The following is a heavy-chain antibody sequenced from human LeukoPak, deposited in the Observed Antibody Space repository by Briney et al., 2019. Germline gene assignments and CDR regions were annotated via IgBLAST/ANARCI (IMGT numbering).Heavy chain of an antibody. D-gene: IGHD3-16*01. V-gene: IGHV3-74*03. J-gene: IGHJ1*01. Sequence: PGGSLRLSCAASGFTFSNYGMHWVRQGPGKGLVWVSRINSDGRSTAYADSVKGRFTISRDNAKNTLYLQMDSLRAEDTAVYYCARAMITSTTSPEHWGQGTLVTVSS. CDR1: GFTFSNYG. CDR3: ARAMITSTTSPEH. CDR2: INSDGRST.